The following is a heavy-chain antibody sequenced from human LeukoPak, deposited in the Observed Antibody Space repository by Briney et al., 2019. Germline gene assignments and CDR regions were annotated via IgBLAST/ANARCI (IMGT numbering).Heavy chain of an antibody. CDR1: GGSISSGGYY. Sequence: SETLSLTRTVSGGSISSGGYYWSWIRQHPGKGLEWIGYIYYSGSTYSNPSLKSRVTISVDTSKNQFSLKLSSVTAADTAVYYCARMDRSIFGVVIIDYWGQGTLVTVSS. D-gene: IGHD3-3*01. J-gene: IGHJ4*02. V-gene: IGHV4-31*03. CDR3: ARMDRSIFGVVIIDY. CDR2: IYYSGST.